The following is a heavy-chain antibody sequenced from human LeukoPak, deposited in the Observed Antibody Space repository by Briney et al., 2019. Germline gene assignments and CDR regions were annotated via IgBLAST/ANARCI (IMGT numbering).Heavy chain of an antibody. V-gene: IGHV3-74*01. CDR3: ARVRGIAARIRIHDY. Sequence: PGGSLRLSCAASGFTFSSYAMHWVRQAPGKGLVWVSRINSDGSSTSYADSVKGRFTISRDNAKNTLYLQMNSLRAEDTAVYYCARVRGIAARIRIHDYWGQGTLVTVSS. D-gene: IGHD6-6*01. CDR2: INSDGSST. J-gene: IGHJ4*02. CDR1: GFTFSSYA.